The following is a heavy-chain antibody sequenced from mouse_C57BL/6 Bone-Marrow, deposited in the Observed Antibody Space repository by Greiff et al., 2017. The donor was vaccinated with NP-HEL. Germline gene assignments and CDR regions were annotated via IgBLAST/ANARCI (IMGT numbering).Heavy chain of an antibody. V-gene: IGHV5-17*01. Sequence: DVQLVESGGGLVKPGGSLKLSCAASGFTFSDYGMHWVRQAPEKGLEWVAYISSGSSTIYYADTVKGRFTISRDNAKNTLFLQMTSLRSEDTAMYYCARSTMIRLGFAYWGQGTLVTVSA. CDR1: GFTFSDYG. CDR3: ARSTMIRLGFAY. D-gene: IGHD2-4*01. J-gene: IGHJ3*01. CDR2: ISSGSSTI.